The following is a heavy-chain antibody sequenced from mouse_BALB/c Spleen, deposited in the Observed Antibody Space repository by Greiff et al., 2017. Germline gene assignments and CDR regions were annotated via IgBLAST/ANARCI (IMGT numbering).Heavy chain of an antibody. Sequence: EVQLVESGGGLVQPGGSLRLSCATSGFTFSDFYMEWVRQPPGKRLEWIAASRNKANDYTTEYSASVKGRFIVSRDTSQSILYLQMNALRAEDTAIYYCARDAIYRYDEDWYVDVWGAGTTVTVSS. CDR2: SRNKANDYTT. V-gene: IGHV7-1*02. D-gene: IGHD2-14*01. CDR1: GFTFSDFY. CDR3: ARDAIYRYDEDWYVDV. J-gene: IGHJ1*01.